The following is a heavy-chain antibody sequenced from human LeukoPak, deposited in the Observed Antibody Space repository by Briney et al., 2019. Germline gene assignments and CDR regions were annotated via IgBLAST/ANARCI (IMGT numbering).Heavy chain of an antibody. CDR2: ISSSRTYI. Sequence: GESLRLSCAASGFSFSDYYMSWVRQAPGKGLEWVSSISSSRTYIYYADSLKGRFTISRDNAKNSLYLQMNSLRAEDTAVYYCARAKSDMVRGVIYYWGQGTLVTVSS. CDR3: ARAKSDMVRGVIYY. CDR1: GFSFSDYY. D-gene: IGHD3-10*01. J-gene: IGHJ4*02. V-gene: IGHV3-11*06.